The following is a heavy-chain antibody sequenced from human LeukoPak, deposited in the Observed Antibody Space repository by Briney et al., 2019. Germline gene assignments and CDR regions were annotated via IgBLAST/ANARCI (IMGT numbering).Heavy chain of an antibody. CDR3: ARDHKGIDYYYYYYYMDV. D-gene: IGHD3-10*01. CDR2: ISYDGSNK. Sequence: GGSLRLSCAASGFTFSSYAMHWVRQAPGKGLEWVAVISYDGSNKYYADSVKGRFTISRDNSKNTLYLQMNSLRSDDTAVYYCARDHKGIDYYYYYYYMDVWGKGTTVTVSS. V-gene: IGHV3-30-3*01. J-gene: IGHJ6*03. CDR1: GFTFSSYA.